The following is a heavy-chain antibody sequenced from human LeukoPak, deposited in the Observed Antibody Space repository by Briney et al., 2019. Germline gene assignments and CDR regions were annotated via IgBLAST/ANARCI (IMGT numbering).Heavy chain of an antibody. D-gene: IGHD5-18*01. CDR2: INRGGSRT. Sequence: GGSLRLSCAASGFTFSNHWMHWVRQAPGKGLMWVSRINRGGSRTDYADSVKGRFTISRDDAKNTLYLQLNSLRAEDTAVYFCARGGSDTAMAHDYWGQGTLVTVSS. V-gene: IGHV3-74*01. J-gene: IGHJ4*02. CDR3: ARGGSDTAMAHDY. CDR1: GFTFSNHW.